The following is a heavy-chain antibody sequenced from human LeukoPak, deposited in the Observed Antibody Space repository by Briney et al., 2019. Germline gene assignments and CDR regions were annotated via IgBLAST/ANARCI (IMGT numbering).Heavy chain of an antibody. D-gene: IGHD1-26*01. V-gene: IGHV3-23*01. J-gene: IGHJ4*02. CDR3: ATAPVGATGYFDY. Sequence: GGSLRLSCAASGFTFSSYAMSWVRQALGKGLEWVSTIGGSGGSTYYADSVKGRFTISRDNSKNTLYLQLNSLRAEDTAVYYCATAPVGATGYFDYWGQGTLVTVSS. CDR2: IGGSGGST. CDR1: GFTFSSYA.